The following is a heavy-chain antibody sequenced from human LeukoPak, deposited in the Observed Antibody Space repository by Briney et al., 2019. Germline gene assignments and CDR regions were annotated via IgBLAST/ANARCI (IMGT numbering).Heavy chain of an antibody. CDR1: GYPFTSFY. J-gene: IGHJ4*02. CDR3: ARGGAPPHYYDNTGLWPPYFDS. V-gene: IGHV1-46*01. Sequence: ASVKVSCKASGYPFTSFYIHWVRQAPGQGLEWMGIINPSDGTTTYVQKFQGRVSMTGDKSTTTVYMELSSLRSEDTAVYFCARGGAPPHYYDNTGLWPPYFDSWGQGALVTVSS. D-gene: IGHD3-22*01. CDR2: INPSDGTT.